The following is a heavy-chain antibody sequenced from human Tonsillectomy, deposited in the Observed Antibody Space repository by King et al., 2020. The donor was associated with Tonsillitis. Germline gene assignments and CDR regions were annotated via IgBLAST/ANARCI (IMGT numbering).Heavy chain of an antibody. Sequence: VQLVESGGGLIQPGGSLRLSCAASGFTVSSNYMSWVRQAPGKGLEWVSVIYSGGSTYYADSVKGRFTISRDNSKNTLYLQMNSLRAEDTAVYYCARQSAYACYYGMDVWGQGTTVTVSS. D-gene: IGHD4-17*01. CDR1: GFTVSSNY. J-gene: IGHJ6*02. V-gene: IGHV3-53*01. CDR3: ARQSAYACYYGMDV. CDR2: IYSGGST.